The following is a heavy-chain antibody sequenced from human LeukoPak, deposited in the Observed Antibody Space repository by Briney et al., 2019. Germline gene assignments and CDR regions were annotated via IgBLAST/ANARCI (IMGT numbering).Heavy chain of an antibody. Sequence: GASVKVSCKASGYTFTGYYMHWVRQAPGQGLEWMGWISAYNGNTNYAQKLQGRVTMTTDTSTSTAYMELRSLRSDDTAVYYCARKRFREYAFDIWGQGTMVTVSS. CDR1: GYTFTGYY. J-gene: IGHJ3*02. CDR3: ARKRFREYAFDI. V-gene: IGHV1-18*04. D-gene: IGHD3-10*01. CDR2: ISAYNGNT.